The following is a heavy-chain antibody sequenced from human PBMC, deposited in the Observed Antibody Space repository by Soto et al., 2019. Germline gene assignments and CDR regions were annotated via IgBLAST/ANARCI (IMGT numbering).Heavy chain of an antibody. V-gene: IGHV1-69*06. CDR1: GGTFSSYA. J-gene: IGHJ4*02. Sequence: SVKVSCKASGGTFSSYAISWVRQAPGQGLEWMGGIIPIFGTANYAQKFQGRVTITADKSTSTAYMELSSLRAEDTAVYYCARRRHDYFDYWGQGTLVTVSS. CDR2: IIPIFGTA. CDR3: ARRRHDYFDY. D-gene: IGHD6-25*01.